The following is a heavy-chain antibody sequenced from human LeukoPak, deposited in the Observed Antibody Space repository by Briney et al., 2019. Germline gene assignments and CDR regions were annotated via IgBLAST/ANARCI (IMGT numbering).Heavy chain of an antibody. D-gene: IGHD3-22*01. J-gene: IGHJ4*02. CDR1: GYTFTGYY. CDR2: INPSGGST. V-gene: IGHV1-46*01. CDR3: ARDLSGYYPDY. Sequence: GASVKVSCKASGYTFTGYYMHWVRQAPGQGLEWMGIINPSGGSTSYAQKFQGRVTMTRDTSTSTVYMELSSLRSEDTAVYYCARDLSGYYPDYWGQGTLVTVSS.